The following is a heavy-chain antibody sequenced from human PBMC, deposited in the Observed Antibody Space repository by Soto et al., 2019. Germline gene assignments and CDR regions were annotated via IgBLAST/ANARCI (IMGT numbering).Heavy chain of an antibody. V-gene: IGHV1-69*01. J-gene: IGHJ6*02. CDR2: IIPIFGTA. D-gene: IGHD2-2*01. CDR3: AREGDIVVVPAAINGMDV. Sequence: QVQLVQSRAEVKKPGSSVNVSCKASGGTFSSYAISWVRQAPGQGLEWMGGIIPIFGTANYAQKFQGRVTITADESTSTAYMELSSLRSEDTAVYYCAREGDIVVVPAAINGMDVWGQGTTVTVSS. CDR1: GGTFSSYA.